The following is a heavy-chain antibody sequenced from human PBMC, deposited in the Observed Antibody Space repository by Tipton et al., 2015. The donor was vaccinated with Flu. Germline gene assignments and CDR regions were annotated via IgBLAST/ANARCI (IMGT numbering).Heavy chain of an antibody. CDR1: GFPFSSYG. Sequence: GSLRLSCAASGFPFSSYGLHWVRQAPGKGLEWVSFIRFDGSDTHYANSVKGRFSISRDNSKNTVYLQMNTLRPEDTALYYCAKGSATVLGDTTDFQHWGQGTLVTVSS. J-gene: IGHJ1*01. CDR3: AKGSATVLGDTTDFQH. D-gene: IGHD1-26*01. CDR2: IRFDGSDT. V-gene: IGHV3-30*02.